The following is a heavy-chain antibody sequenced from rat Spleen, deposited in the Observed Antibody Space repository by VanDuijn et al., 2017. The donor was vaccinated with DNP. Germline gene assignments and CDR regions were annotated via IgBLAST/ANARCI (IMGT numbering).Heavy chain of an antibody. CDR1: GYSITSNFR. V-gene: IGHV3-3*01. D-gene: IGHD5-1*01. CDR3: AIQLGVFDY. J-gene: IGHJ2*01. Sequence: EVQLQESGPGLVKPSQSLSLTCSVTGYSITSNFRWSWIRKFPGNKLAWMGYINGAGNTNYNPSLKSRISITRDTSKNQFFLQVNSVTTEDSATYYCAIQLGVFDYWGQGVLVTVSS. CDR2: INGAGNT.